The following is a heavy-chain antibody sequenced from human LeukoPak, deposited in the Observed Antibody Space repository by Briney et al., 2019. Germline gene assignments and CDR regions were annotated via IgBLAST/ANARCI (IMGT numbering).Heavy chain of an antibody. CDR2: IIPIFGTA. CDR3: ARDQTITIFGVASGWFDP. V-gene: IGHV1-69*06. Sequence: SVKVSCKASGGTFSSYAISWVRQAPGQGLEWTGGIIPIFGTANYAQKFRGRVTITADTSTSTAYMELSSLRSEDTAVYYCARDQTITIFGVASGWFDPWGQGTLVTVSS. J-gene: IGHJ5*02. CDR1: GGTFSSYA. D-gene: IGHD3-3*01.